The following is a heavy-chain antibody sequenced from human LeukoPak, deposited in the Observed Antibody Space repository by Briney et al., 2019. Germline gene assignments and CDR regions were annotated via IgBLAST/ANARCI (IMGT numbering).Heavy chain of an antibody. CDR1: GFTFRSHA. V-gene: IGHV3-23*01. Sequence: GGSLRLSCVGSGFTFRSHAMSWVRQAPEKGLEFVSGIYENGGTTYYADSVKGRFTISRDNSKNTLYLQMNSLRAEDTAVYCCARGPPIYDYVWGSYRLDYWGQGTLVTVSS. CDR3: ARGPPIYDYVWGSYRLDY. J-gene: IGHJ4*02. CDR2: IYENGGTT. D-gene: IGHD3-16*02.